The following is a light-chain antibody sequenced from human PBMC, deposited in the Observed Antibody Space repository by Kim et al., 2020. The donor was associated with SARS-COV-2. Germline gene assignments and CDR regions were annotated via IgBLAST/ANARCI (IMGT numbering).Light chain of an antibody. V-gene: IGLV2-14*03. CDR2: DVT. Sequence: QSALTPPAYVSGSPGQSITISCTGASTDVGGYDYVSWYQHHPGKAPIVMIYDVTRRPSGVSNRFSGSKSGNTASLTISGLQAEDEADYYCSSYTSSGTDVVFGVGTQLTVL. J-gene: IGLJ2*01. CDR1: STDVGGYDY. CDR3: SSYTSSGTDVV.